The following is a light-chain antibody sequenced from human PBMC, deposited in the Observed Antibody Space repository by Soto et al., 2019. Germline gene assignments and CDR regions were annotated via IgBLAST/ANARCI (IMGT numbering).Light chain of an antibody. CDR1: QSVGTY. V-gene: IGKV3-20*01. Sequence: IGLTHAPGTLGFSPGEIATLSFRASQSVGTYLAWYQQKPGQAPRLLIYGPSRRATGIPDRFSASGSGTDFTLTTRRLEPEALAVYSCQPSVTLTLTLGGGTTVHIK. J-gene: IGKJ4*01. CDR2: GPS. CDR3: QPSVTLTLT.